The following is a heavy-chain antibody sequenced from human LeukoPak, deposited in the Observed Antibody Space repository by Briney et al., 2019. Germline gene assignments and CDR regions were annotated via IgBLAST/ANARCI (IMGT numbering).Heavy chain of an antibody. CDR1: GFTFSSYA. V-gene: IGHV3-23*01. Sequence: GGSLRLSYAASGFTFSSYAISWVRQAPGKGLEWVSAISGSGGTTYYADSVKGRFTISRDNSKNTLYLQMNSLRAEDTAVYYCAKDRDSSRRGVDYWGQGTLVTVSS. J-gene: IGHJ4*02. CDR3: AKDRDSSRRGVDY. CDR2: ISGSGGTT. D-gene: IGHD2-21*02.